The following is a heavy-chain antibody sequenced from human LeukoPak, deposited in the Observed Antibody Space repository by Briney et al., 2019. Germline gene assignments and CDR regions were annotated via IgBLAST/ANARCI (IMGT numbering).Heavy chain of an antibody. CDR1: GFTFSSYG. CDR2: IRYDGSNK. CDR3: AKDQSWSYYQSYYYYYMDV. V-gene: IGHV3-30*02. D-gene: IGHD1-26*01. Sequence: PGGSLRLSCAASGFTFSSYGMHWVRPAPGKGLEWVAFIRYDGSNKYYADSVKGRFTISRDNSKNTLYLQMNSLRAEDTALYYCAKDQSWSYYQSYYYYYMDVWGKGTTVTVSS. J-gene: IGHJ6*03.